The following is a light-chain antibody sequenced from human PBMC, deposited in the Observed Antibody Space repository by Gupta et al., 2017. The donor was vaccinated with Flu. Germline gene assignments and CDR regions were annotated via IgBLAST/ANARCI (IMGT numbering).Light chain of an antibody. Sequence: AIQLTQSPSTLSASVGDRVTITCRASQGIRSELGWYQQKPGNAPKLLIFAASTLQSGVPSRFSGRGSGTDFTLTISNLQPEDCVTYYCLQDYSYPRTFGQGTTVEIK. CDR1: QGIRSE. CDR2: AAS. V-gene: IGKV1-6*01. J-gene: IGKJ1*01. CDR3: LQDYSYPRT.